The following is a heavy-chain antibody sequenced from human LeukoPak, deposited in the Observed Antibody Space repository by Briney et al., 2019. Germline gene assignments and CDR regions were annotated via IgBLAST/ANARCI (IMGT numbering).Heavy chain of an antibody. D-gene: IGHD6-19*01. CDR3: ARSAGAFDI. CDR1: GFTFADHA. V-gene: IGHV3-7*01. J-gene: IGHJ3*02. Sequence: PGGSLRLSCVASGFTFADHAMSWVRQAPGKGLEWVANIKQDGSEKYYVDSVKGRFTISRDNAKNSLYLQMNSLRAEDTAVYYCARSAGAFDIWGQGTMVTVSS. CDR2: IKQDGSEK.